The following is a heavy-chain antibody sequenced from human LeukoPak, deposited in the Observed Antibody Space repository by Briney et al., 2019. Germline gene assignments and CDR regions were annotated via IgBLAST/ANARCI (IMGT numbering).Heavy chain of an antibody. Sequence: GRSLRLSCAASGFTFSSYAMDWVRQAPGKGLEYVSAISSNGSSTYYANSVKGRFSISRDNYKNTLYLQMGSLRAEDVAVYYCARVGDTSYYYYGMDVWGQGTTVTVSS. CDR1: GFTFSSYA. D-gene: IGHD2-2*01. CDR2: ISSNGSST. J-gene: IGHJ6*02. CDR3: ARVGDTSYYYYGMDV. V-gene: IGHV3-64*01.